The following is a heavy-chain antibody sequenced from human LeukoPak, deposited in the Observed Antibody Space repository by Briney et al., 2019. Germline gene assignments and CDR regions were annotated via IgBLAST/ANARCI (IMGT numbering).Heavy chain of an antibody. Sequence: SETLSLTCTVPSGSISSYYWTWMRQPPGKGLEWIGYIYHSGSTNYNPSLRSRVTISVDTSKNLFSLKLSSVTAADTAVYYCARRRTRPEAFDIWGQGTMVTVSS. J-gene: IGHJ3*02. CDR1: SGSISSYY. D-gene: IGHD6-6*01. V-gene: IGHV4-59*01. CDR2: IYHSGST. CDR3: ARRRTRPEAFDI.